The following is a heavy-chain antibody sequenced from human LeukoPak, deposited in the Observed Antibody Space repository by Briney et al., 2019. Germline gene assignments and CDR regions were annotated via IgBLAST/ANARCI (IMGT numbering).Heavy chain of an antibody. V-gene: IGHV3-21*01. CDR1: GFTFSSYS. CDR3: ARDWDDIVVVTGWPAFDI. J-gene: IGHJ3*02. Sequence: PGGSLRLSCAASGFTFSSYSMNWVRQAPGKGLEWVSSISSSSSYIYYADSVKGRFTISRDNAKNSLYLQMNSLRAEDTAVYYCARDWDDIVVVTGWPAFDIWGQGTMVTVSS. D-gene: IGHD2-21*02. CDR2: ISSSSSYI.